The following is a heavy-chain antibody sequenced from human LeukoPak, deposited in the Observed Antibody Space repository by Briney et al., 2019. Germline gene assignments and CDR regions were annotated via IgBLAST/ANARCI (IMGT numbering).Heavy chain of an antibody. CDR1: GGSINTHY. D-gene: IGHD3-22*01. CDR3: ASAGHDGIGYKVC. CDR2: IYSSGSA. J-gene: IGHJ4*02. Sequence: PSETLSLTCTVSGGSINTHYWSWIRQPAGERLEWIGRIYSSGSANYNPSLKSRVTISVDKSKNQFSLRLSSVTAADTAVYYCASAGHDGIGYKVCWGQGTLVTVSS. V-gene: IGHV4-4*07.